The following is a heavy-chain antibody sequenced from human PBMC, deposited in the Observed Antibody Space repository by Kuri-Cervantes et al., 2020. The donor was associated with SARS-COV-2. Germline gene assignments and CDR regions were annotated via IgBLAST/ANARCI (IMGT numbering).Heavy chain of an antibody. CDR2: ISSSSSYI. D-gene: IGHD2-21*01. V-gene: IGHV3-21*01. CDR1: GFTFSSYS. Sequence: GGSLRLSCAASGFTFSSYSMNWVRQAPGKGLEWVSSISSSSSYIYYADSLKGRFTISRDNAKNSLYLQMNSLRAEDTAVYYCARADLSDFAFDIWGQGTVVTVSS. J-gene: IGHJ3*02. CDR3: ARADLSDFAFDI.